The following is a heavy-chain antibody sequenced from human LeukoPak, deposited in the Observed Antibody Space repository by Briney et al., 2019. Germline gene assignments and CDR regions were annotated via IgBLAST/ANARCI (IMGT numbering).Heavy chain of an antibody. V-gene: IGHV3-66*01. Sequence: GGSLRLSCAASGFTFSNAWMSWVRQAPGKRLEWISVIYSGGTTYYADSVKGRFTISRDSSKNTLFLQMSSLRVEDTAVYYCASTHPFDYWGQGTLVTVSS. CDR2: IYSGGTT. CDR1: GFTFSNAW. J-gene: IGHJ4*02. CDR3: ASTHPFDY.